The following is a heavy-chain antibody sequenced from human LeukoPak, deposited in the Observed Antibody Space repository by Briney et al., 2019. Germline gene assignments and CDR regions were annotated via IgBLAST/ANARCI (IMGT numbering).Heavy chain of an antibody. CDR1: GGSISGSY. V-gene: IGHV4-4*07. Sequence: SETLSLTRTVSGGSISGSYWTWVRQPAGKGLEWIGRIYSNEITNYNPSLKSRVTMSVGTSKNQFSLKLTSVTAADTAVYYCARGSGAATNEALDYWGQGTLVTVSS. CDR2: IYSNEIT. D-gene: IGHD1-26*01. J-gene: IGHJ4*02. CDR3: ARGSGAATNEALDY.